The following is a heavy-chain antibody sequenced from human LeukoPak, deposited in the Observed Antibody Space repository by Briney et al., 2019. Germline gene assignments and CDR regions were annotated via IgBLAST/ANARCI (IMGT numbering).Heavy chain of an antibody. J-gene: IGHJ4*02. V-gene: IGHV3-33*06. CDR3: AKSAVRGVPVLGN. D-gene: IGHD3-3*01. Sequence: GRSLRLSCAASGFTFSRHGMHWVRQAPGKGLEWVAVIWYDGTNKNYADSVKGRFTISRDNSKNTLYLQMNSLRAEDTAVYYCAKSAVRGVPVLGNWGQGTLVTVSS. CDR2: IWYDGTNK. CDR1: GFTFSRHG.